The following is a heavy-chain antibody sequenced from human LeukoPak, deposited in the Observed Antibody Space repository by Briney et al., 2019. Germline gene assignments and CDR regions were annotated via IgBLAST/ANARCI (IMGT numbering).Heavy chain of an antibody. J-gene: IGHJ4*02. CDR3: ASWPGGWYGEDS. V-gene: IGHV3-53*01. CDR1: GFTVRSNY. D-gene: IGHD6-19*01. Sequence: PGGSLRLSCAASGFTVRSNYMSWVRQAPGKGLEWVSVIYSGGSTYYADSVKGRFTISRDTSKNTLYLQMNSLRAEDTAVYYCASWPGGWYGEDSWGQGTLVTVSS. CDR2: IYSGGST.